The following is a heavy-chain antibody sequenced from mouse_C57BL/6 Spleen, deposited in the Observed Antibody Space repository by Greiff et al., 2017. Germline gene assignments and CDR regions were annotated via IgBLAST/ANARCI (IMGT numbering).Heavy chain of an antibody. Sequence: QVQLKQPGAELVKPGASVKMSCKASGYTFTSYWITWVKQRPGQGLEWIGDIYPGSGSTNYNEKFKSKATLTVDTSSSTAYMQLSSLTSEDSAVYYCAKCSYYYGSSPDYWGQGTTLTVSS. J-gene: IGHJ2*01. V-gene: IGHV1-55*01. D-gene: IGHD1-1*01. CDR3: AKCSYYYGSSPDY. CDR2: IYPGSGST. CDR1: GYTFTSYW.